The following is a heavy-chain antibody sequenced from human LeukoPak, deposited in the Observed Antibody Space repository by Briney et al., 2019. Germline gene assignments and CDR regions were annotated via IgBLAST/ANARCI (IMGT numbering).Heavy chain of an antibody. CDR3: ARATVTTFNWFDP. V-gene: IGHV1-69*13. CDR2: IIPIVGTA. J-gene: IGHJ5*02. Sequence: SVQVSCKASGGTVSSYAISWVRQAPGQGLEWMGGIIPIVGTAKYAQKFQGRVTITADESTSTAYMELRSLRSEDTAVYYCARATVTTFNWFDPWGQGTVVTVSS. CDR1: GGTVSSYA. D-gene: IGHD4-17*01.